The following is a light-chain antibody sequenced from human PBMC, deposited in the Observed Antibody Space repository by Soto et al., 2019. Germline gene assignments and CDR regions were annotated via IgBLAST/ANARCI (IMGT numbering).Light chain of an antibody. J-gene: IGLJ1*01. Sequence: QSVLTQPPSVSWSPGQSITISCTGTSSDVGSYNLVSWYQQHPGKAPKLMIYEGSKRPSGVSNRFSGSKSGNTASLTISGLQADDEADYYCCSYAGSSTFSYVFGTGTKVTVL. CDR2: EGS. CDR3: CSYAGSSTFSYV. CDR1: SSDVGSYNL. V-gene: IGLV2-23*03.